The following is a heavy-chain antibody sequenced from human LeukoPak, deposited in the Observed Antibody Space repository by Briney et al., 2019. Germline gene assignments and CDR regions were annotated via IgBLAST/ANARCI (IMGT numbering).Heavy chain of an antibody. V-gene: IGHV3-30*02. J-gene: IGHJ4*02. CDR1: GFTFNNYG. Sequence: PGGSLRLSCAASGFTFNNYGMHWVRQAPGKGLEWLAFIRYDGSNTYYADSVKSRFTVSRDDSKNTLYLQMNSLRGDDTAVYYCAKDGTSYYYIYYWGQGTLVTVSS. CDR2: IRYDGSNT. D-gene: IGHD2/OR15-2a*01. CDR3: AKDGTSYYYIYY.